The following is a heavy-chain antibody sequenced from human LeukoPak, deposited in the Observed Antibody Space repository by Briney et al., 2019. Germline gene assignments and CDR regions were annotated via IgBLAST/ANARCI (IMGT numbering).Heavy chain of an antibody. J-gene: IGHJ4*02. D-gene: IGHD5-18*01. CDR2: INPNSGGT. V-gene: IGHV1-2*02. Sequence: ASVKISCKASGYTFTGYYMHWVRQAPGQGLEWMGWINPNSGGTNYAQKFQGRVTMTRDTSISIAYMELSRLRSDDTAVYYCARGLRGYSYVTEVYYFDYWGQGTLVTVSS. CDR1: GYTFTGYY. CDR3: ARGLRGYSYVTEVYYFDY.